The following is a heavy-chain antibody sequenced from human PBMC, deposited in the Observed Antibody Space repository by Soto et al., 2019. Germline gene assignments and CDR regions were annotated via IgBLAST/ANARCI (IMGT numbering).Heavy chain of an antibody. CDR2: VGGSGSPT. CDR3: AKARITMVRGVIITLDDY. D-gene: IGHD3-10*01. V-gene: IGHV3-23*01. J-gene: IGHJ4*02. CDR1: GFTFTSYA. Sequence: GGSLRLSCAASGFTFTSYAMRWVRQAPGKGLEWVSAVGGSGSPTYYADSVKGRFTISRDNSNNTLYLQMNSLRAEDTAVYYCAKARITMVRGVIITLDDYWGQGTLVTVSS.